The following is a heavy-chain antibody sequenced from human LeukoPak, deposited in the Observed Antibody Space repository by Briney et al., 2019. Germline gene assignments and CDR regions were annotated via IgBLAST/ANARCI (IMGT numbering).Heavy chain of an antibody. CDR2: IKEDGSEK. CDR3: ARVAHLDYDILTGSYFDY. V-gene: IGHV3-7*03. Sequence: GGSLRLSCAASGFTFSSYWMSWVRQAPGKGLEWVSNIKEDGSEKYYVDSVKGRFTISRDNDKNSLYLQMNSLRAEDTAVYYCARVAHLDYDILTGSYFDYWGQGTLVTVSS. CDR1: GFTFSSYW. J-gene: IGHJ4*02. D-gene: IGHD3-9*01.